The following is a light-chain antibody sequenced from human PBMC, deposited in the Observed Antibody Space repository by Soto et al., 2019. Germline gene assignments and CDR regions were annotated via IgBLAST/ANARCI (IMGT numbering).Light chain of an antibody. J-gene: IGKJ1*01. Sequence: IQITKYPSTLSASVGDRVTSTCRASQSVSSWLAWYQQKPGKAPKLLIYKASSLHSGVPSRFSGSGSGTEFTLTISSLQPDDFATYYCHQYKTYWTFGHGTKVDI. V-gene: IGKV1-5*03. CDR2: KAS. CDR1: QSVSSW. CDR3: HQYKTYWT.